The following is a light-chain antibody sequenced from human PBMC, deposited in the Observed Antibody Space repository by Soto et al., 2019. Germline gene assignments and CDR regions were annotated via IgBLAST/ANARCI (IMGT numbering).Light chain of an antibody. J-gene: IGKJ1*01. CDR1: QSTSSW. Sequence: DIQITQSPSTLSASVGDRVTITCRASQSTSSWLAWYQQKPGKAPKLLIYDASSLESGVPSRFSGSGSGTEFTLTISSLQPDDFATYYCQQYNSYSRTFGQGTKVEIK. CDR2: DAS. CDR3: QQYNSYSRT. V-gene: IGKV1-5*01.